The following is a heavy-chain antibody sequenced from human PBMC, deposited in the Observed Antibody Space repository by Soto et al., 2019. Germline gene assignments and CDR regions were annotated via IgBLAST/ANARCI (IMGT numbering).Heavy chain of an antibody. Sequence: QVQLVQSGAEVKKPGSSVKVSCKASGGTFSSYAISWVRQAPGQGLEWMGGIIPIFGTANYAQKFQGRVTITADKSTSTAYMELSSLRSEDTAVYYCASERLLWFGEGGGMDVWGQGTTVTVSS. V-gene: IGHV1-69*06. J-gene: IGHJ6*02. CDR3: ASERLLWFGEGGGMDV. D-gene: IGHD3-10*01. CDR2: IIPIFGTA. CDR1: GGTFSSYA.